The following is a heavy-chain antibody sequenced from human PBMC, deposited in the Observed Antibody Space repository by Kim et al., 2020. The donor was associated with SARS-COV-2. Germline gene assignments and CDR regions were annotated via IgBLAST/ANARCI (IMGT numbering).Heavy chain of an antibody. CDR1: GYTFTDYY. J-gene: IGHJ5*02. CDR3: ARDGGYYDLWSGYNWFDP. D-gene: IGHD3-3*01. Sequence: ASVKVSCKASGYTFTDYYIHWVRQAPGQGLEWMGWINPNNGGTNYTQNFQGRVTLTRDTSISTAYMELTRLTSDDTAVYYCARDGGYYDLWSGYNWFDPWGQGTLVTVSS. CDR2: INPNNGGT. V-gene: IGHV1-2*02.